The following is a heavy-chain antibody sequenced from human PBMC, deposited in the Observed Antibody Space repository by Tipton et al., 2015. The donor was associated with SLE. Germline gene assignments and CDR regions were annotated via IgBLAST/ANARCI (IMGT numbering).Heavy chain of an antibody. J-gene: IGHJ5*02. CDR3: GYQLLIRFDP. Sequence: SLRLSCAASGFTFSSYWMGWVRQAPGKGLEWVANIKQDGSEKYYVDSVKGRFTISRDNAKNSLYLQMNSLRAEDTAVYYCGYQLLIRFDPWGQGTLVTVSS. CDR2: IKQDGSEK. D-gene: IGHD2-2*01. CDR1: GFTFSSYW. V-gene: IGHV3-7*01.